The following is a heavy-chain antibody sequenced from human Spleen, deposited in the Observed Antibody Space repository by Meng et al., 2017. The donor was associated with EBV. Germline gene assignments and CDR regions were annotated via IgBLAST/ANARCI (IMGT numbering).Heavy chain of an antibody. D-gene: IGHD6-13*01. Sequence: VHMQWSAPGLVKPSGNLSLTCAVSNGSLRSSKGGGWVRQSPGKGLEWIGEISHSGSPNYNPSLKSRVTMSVDKSKNYFSLNLSSVTAADTAVYYCAREEGSSSSWALGYWGQGILVTVSS. CDR1: NGSLRSSKG. CDR2: ISHSGSP. V-gene: IGHV4-4*02. CDR3: AREEGSSSSWALGY. J-gene: IGHJ4*02.